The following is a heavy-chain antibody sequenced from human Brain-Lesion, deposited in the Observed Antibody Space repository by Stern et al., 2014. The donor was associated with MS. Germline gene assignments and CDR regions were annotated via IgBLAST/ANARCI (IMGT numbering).Heavy chain of an antibody. J-gene: IGHJ6*02. CDR3: ARDQRGITIFGVVTDYYYLGMDV. D-gene: IGHD3-3*01. V-gene: IGHV1-2*02. CDR2: INPNTGGT. CDR1: GYIFTGYY. Sequence: QVQLVQSGAEVKKPGASVKVSCKTSGYIFTGYYIHWVRQAPGQGLEWMAWINPNTGGTKYAQKLQGRVTMRSDTSISTAYVELSSLTSDDTAVYYCARDQRGITIFGVVTDYYYLGMDVWGQGTTVTVSS.